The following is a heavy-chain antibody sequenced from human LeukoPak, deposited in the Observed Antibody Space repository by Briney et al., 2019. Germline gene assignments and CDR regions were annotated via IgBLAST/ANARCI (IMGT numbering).Heavy chain of an antibody. CDR2: ISYDGSNK. D-gene: IGHD3-10*01. Sequence: PGRSLRLSCAASGFTFSSYGMHWVRQAPGKGLEWVAVISYDGSNKYYADSVKGRFTISRDNSKNTLYLQMNSLRAEDTAVYYCAKSPLPLLWFGEFPRGGDFDYWGQGTLVTVSS. V-gene: IGHV3-30*18. J-gene: IGHJ4*02. CDR1: GFTFSSYG. CDR3: AKSPLPLLWFGEFPRGGDFDY.